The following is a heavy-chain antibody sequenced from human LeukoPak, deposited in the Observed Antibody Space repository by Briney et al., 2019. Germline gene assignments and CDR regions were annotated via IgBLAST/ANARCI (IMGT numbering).Heavy chain of an antibody. Sequence: GGSLRLSCAASGFTFSSYWMHWVRQAPGKGLVWVSRINSDGSSTSYADSVKGRFTISRDNAKNTLYLQMNSLRAEDTAVYYCARVEIAAWGNYYYYYMDVWGKGTTVTVSS. V-gene: IGHV3-74*01. CDR1: GFTFSSYW. D-gene: IGHD6-13*01. CDR2: INSDGSST. J-gene: IGHJ6*03. CDR3: ARVEIAAWGNYYYYYMDV.